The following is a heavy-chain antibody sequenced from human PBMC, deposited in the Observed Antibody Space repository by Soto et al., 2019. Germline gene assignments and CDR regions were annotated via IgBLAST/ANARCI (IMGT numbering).Heavy chain of an antibody. J-gene: IGHJ4*02. CDR3: ARVTGYSGYDFDY. CDR2: IYTSGRT. CDR1: GDSISSYY. V-gene: IGHV4-4*07. D-gene: IGHD5-12*01. Sequence: SETLSLTCAVSGDSISSYYWSWIRQPAGKGLEWIGRIYTSGRTTYNPSLKSRVTMSVDTPKKQFSLKLSSVTAADTAVYYCARVTGYSGYDFDYWGQGTLVTVSS.